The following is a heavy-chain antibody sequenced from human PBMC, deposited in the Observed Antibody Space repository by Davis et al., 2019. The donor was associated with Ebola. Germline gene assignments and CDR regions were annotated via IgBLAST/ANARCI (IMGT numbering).Heavy chain of an antibody. CDR1: GYTFTSYY. Sequence: ASVKVSCKASGYTFTSYYMHWVRQAPGQGLEWMGIINPSGGSTSYAQKFQGRVTMTRDTSTSTAYMELSSLRSEDTAVYYCAVFSSGWYLSSWGQGTLVTVSS. V-gene: IGHV1-46*01. CDR3: AVFSSGWYLSS. CDR2: INPSGGST. J-gene: IGHJ5*02. D-gene: IGHD6-19*01.